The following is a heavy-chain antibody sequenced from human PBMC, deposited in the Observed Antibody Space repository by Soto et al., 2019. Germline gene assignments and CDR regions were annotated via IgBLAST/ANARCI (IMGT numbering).Heavy chain of an antibody. CDR2: INHSGST. CDR3: ARGRITGTDWCFDL. Sequence: QVQLQQWGAGLLKPSETLSLTCAVYGGSFSGYYWSWIRQPPGKGLEWIGEINHSGSTNYNPSLKSRVTISVDTSKNQFSLKLSSVTAADTAVYYCARGRITGTDWCFDLWGRGTLVTVSS. CDR1: GGSFSGYY. D-gene: IGHD1-20*01. V-gene: IGHV4-34*01. J-gene: IGHJ2*01.